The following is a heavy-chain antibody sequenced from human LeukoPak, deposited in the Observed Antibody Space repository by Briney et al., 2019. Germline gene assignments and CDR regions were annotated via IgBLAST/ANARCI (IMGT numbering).Heavy chain of an antibody. CDR2: IYYSGST. J-gene: IGHJ3*02. V-gene: IGHV4-59*01. CDR3: ARESVVVALSAFDI. CDR1: GGSISSYH. Sequence: PSETLSLTCTVSGGSISSYHWSWIRQPPGKGLEWIGYIYYSGSTNYNPSLKSRVTISVDTSKNQFSLKLSSVTAADTAVYYCARESVVVALSAFDIWGQGTMVTVSS. D-gene: IGHD2-15*01.